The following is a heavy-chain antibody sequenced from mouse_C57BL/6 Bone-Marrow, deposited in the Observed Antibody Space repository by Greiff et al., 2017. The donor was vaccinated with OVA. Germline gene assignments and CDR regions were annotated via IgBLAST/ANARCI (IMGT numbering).Heavy chain of an antibody. CDR2: INPSSGHT. D-gene: IGHD3-3*01. CDR1: GYTFTSYT. V-gene: IGHV1-4*01. Sequence: QVQLQQSGAELARPGASVKMSCKASGYTFTSYTMHWVKQRPGQGLEWIGYINPSSGHTKYNQKFKDKATLTADKSSRTAYMRLSSLTAEDSADYYGGRWGWGPFDYWGQGTLVTVSA. J-gene: IGHJ3*01. CDR3: GRWGWGPFDY.